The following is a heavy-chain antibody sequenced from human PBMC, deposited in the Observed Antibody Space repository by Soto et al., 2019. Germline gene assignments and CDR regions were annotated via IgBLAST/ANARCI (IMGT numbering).Heavy chain of an antibody. J-gene: IGHJ4*02. Sequence: QVQLVESGGGVVQPGRSLRLSCAASGFTFSSYGMHWVRQAPGKGLEWVAVIWYDGSNKYYADSVKGRFTISRDNSNNTLYLQMNSRRAEDTAVYYCARWGIAAGDYWGQGTLVTVSS. CDR2: IWYDGSNK. CDR3: ARWGIAAGDY. V-gene: IGHV3-33*01. D-gene: IGHD6-13*01. CDR1: GFTFSSYG.